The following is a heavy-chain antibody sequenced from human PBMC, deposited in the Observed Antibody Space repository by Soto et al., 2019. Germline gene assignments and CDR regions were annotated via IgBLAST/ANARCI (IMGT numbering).Heavy chain of an antibody. V-gene: IGHV3-23*01. D-gene: IGHD1-26*01. CDR2: ISGGGGST. CDR3: AKDSRSNYPDY. CDR1: GFTFGDYP. J-gene: IGHJ4*02. Sequence: EVQILESGGGLIQPGGSLRLSCAASGFTFGDYPMSWVRQAPEKGPEWVSIISGGGGSTYYADSVKGRFTISRDNSNNTLYLQMNSLRVEDTALYSCAKDSRSNYPDYCGRGTLVTVSS.